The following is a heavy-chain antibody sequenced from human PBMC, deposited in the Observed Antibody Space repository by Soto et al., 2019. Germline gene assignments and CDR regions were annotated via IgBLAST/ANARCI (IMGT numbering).Heavy chain of an antibody. D-gene: IGHD3-3*01. CDR2: IIPIFGTA. CDR3: ARGTPKYYDFWSGYPENYYYYGMDV. CDR1: GGTFSSYA. Sequence: GASVKVSCKASGGTFSSYAISWVRQAPGQGLEWMGGIIPIFGTANYAQKFQGRVTITADKSTSTAYMELSSLRSEDTAVYYCARGTPKYYDFWSGYPENYYYYGMDVWGQGTTVTVS. V-gene: IGHV1-69*06. J-gene: IGHJ6*02.